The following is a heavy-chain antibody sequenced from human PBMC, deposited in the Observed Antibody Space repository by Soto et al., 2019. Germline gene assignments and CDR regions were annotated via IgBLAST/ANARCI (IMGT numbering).Heavy chain of an antibody. CDR2: MHHTQGT. CDR3: ARVPFVGYFDWLDP. D-gene: IGHD3-9*01. V-gene: IGHV4-59*01. Sequence: SETLSLTCSVSGASISSYYWTWIRQPPGGGLEWIGYMHHTQGTNDNPSLRGRVHMSIDTSMNQFSLRLTSVTAADTAVYYCARVPFVGYFDWLDPRGHGTLVTVSS. J-gene: IGHJ5*02. CDR1: GASISSYY.